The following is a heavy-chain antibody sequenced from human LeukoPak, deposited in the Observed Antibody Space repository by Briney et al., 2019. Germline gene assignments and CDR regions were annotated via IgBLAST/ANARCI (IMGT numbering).Heavy chain of an antibody. V-gene: IGHV1-18*01. J-gene: IGHJ6*03. Sequence: ASVKVSCKSSGYTFTSYGISRVRQAPGQGFEWMGWISAYNGNTNYAQKLQGRVTMTTDTSTSTAYMELRSLRSDDTAVYYCARDNYYYDYMDVWGKGTSVTVSS. CDR2: ISAYNGNT. CDR1: GYTFTSYG. CDR3: ARDNYYYDYMDV.